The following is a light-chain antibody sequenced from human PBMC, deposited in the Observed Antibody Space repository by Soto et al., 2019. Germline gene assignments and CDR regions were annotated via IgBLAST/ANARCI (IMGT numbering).Light chain of an antibody. Sequence: DIQMTQSPSSLSASVGDIVTITFRASQSISSYLNWYQQKPGKAPNLLIYLASNLQSGVPSRFAGSGSGTDFTLTISSLQPEDFAIYYCQQSYTTPRTFGQGTKVDIK. CDR2: LAS. J-gene: IGKJ1*01. CDR3: QQSYTTPRT. CDR1: QSISSY. V-gene: IGKV1-39*01.